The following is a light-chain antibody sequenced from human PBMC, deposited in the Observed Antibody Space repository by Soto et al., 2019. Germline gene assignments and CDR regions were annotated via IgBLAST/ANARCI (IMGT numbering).Light chain of an antibody. V-gene: IGKV3-15*01. CDR2: GAS. CDR3: QQYSNWPT. Sequence: EIVMTQSPATLSVSPGERATLSCRASQTVSSNLAWYQQKPGQAPRLLIYGASTRATGIPVRFSGSGSGTEFTLTISSLQSEDFAVYYCQQYSNWPTFGGGTKVESK. CDR1: QTVSSN. J-gene: IGKJ4*01.